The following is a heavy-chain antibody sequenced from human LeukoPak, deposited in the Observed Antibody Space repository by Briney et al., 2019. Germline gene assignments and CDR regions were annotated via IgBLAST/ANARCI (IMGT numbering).Heavy chain of an antibody. CDR3: ARDHVLYYDSSGDDY. CDR1: GFTFSSYS. J-gene: IGHJ4*02. CDR2: ISSSSSYI. D-gene: IGHD3-22*01. V-gene: IGHV3-21*01. Sequence: PGGSLRLSCAASGFTFSSYSMNWVRQAPGKGLEWVSSISSSSSYIYYADSVKGRFTISRDNAKNSLYLQMNSLRAEDTAVYYCARDHVLYYDSSGDDYWGQGTLVTVSS.